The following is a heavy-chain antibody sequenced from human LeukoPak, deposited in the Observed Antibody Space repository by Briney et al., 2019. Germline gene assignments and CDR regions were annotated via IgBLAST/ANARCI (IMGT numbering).Heavy chain of an antibody. D-gene: IGHD6-19*01. CDR1: GFTFSSYS. V-gene: IGHV3-21*01. CDR3: ARERSSGWYYFDY. J-gene: IGHJ4*02. Sequence: GGSLRLSCAASGFTFSSYSMNWVRQAPGEGLGWVSSISSSSSYIYYADSVKGRFTISRDNAKNSLYLQMNSLRAEDTAVYYCARERSSGWYYFDYWGQGTLVTVSS. CDR2: ISSSSSYI.